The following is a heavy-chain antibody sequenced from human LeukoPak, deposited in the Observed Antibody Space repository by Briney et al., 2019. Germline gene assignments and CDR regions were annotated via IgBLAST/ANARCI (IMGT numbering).Heavy chain of an antibody. CDR3: ANIEGTPTVTTTSSQNSDY. Sequence: PGGSLRLSCAASGFTFSSYGMHWVRQAPGKGLEWVAFIRYDGSNKYYADSVKGRFTISRDNSKNTLYLQMNSLRAEDTAVYYCANIEGTPTVTTTSSQNSDYWGQGTLVTVSS. J-gene: IGHJ4*02. V-gene: IGHV3-30*02. D-gene: IGHD4-11*01. CDR1: GFTFSSYG. CDR2: IRYDGSNK.